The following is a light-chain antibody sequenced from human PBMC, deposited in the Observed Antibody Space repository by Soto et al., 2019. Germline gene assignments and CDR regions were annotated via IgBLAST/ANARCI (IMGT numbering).Light chain of an antibody. CDR2: SIS. V-gene: IGLV7-43*01. CDR3: LLYYGGVYV. CDR1: TGAVTSDHY. J-gene: IGLJ1*01. Sequence: QAVVTQEASLTVSPGGTVTLTCTSSTGAVTSDHYPNWFQQKPGQAPRSLIYSISNRHSWTPARFSGSLLGAKAALTLSGVQPEDEAEYYCLLYYGGVYVFGTGTKLTVL.